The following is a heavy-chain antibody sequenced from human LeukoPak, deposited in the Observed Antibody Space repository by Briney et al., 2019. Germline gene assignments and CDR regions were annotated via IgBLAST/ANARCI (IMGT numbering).Heavy chain of an antibody. CDR1: GGSISSGGYY. Sequence: SETLSLTCTVSGGSISSGGYYWSWVRQHPGMGLEWIGYIYYSGSTYYNPSLKSRVTISVDTSKNQFSLKLSSVTAADTAVYYCARVFSGSYSNDAFDIWGQGTMVTVSS. J-gene: IGHJ3*02. CDR3: ARVFSGSYSNDAFDI. D-gene: IGHD1-26*01. CDR2: IYYSGST. V-gene: IGHV4-31*03.